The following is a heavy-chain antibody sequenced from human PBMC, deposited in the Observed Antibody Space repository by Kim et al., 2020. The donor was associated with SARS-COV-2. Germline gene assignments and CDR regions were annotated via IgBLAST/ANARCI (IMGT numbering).Heavy chain of an antibody. J-gene: IGHJ5*02. CDR1: GYTFTGYY. CDR2: INPNSGGT. Sequence: ASVKVSCKASGYTFTGYYMHWVRQAPGQGLEWMGRINPNSGGTNYAQKFQGRVTMTRDTSISTAYMELSRLRSDDTAVYYCARGVRGHIVVVTAIRGGDWFDPWGQGTLVTVSS. V-gene: IGHV1-2*06. CDR3: ARGVRGHIVVVTAIRGGDWFDP. D-gene: IGHD2-21*02.